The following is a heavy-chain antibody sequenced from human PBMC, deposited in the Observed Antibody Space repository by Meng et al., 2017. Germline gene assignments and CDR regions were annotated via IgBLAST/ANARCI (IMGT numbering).Heavy chain of an antibody. D-gene: IGHD6-6*01. CDR2: ISYDGSNK. CDR3: SRDLEYTSFDY. V-gene: IGHV3-30*04. Sequence: VHVVAGGGGVVQPGRSLGLFCPASVFTFSGYAMHWVRQAPGKGLEWVAVISYDGSNKYYADSVKGRFTISRDNSKNTLYLQMNSLRAEDTAVYYCSRDLEYTSFDYWGQGTLVTVSS. J-gene: IGHJ4*02. CDR1: VFTFSGYA.